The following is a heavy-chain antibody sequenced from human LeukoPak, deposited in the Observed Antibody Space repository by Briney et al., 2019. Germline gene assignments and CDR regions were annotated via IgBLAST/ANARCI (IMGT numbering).Heavy chain of an antibody. CDR3: VKSYSGWYSNLDY. CDR2: INWDSASI. J-gene: IGHJ4*02. V-gene: IGHV3-9*01. D-gene: IGHD6-19*01. Sequence: RTLTLSCAASGFTFDDYTKHWLPHAQGQGREGVFGINWDSASIGYADSVRGRFTISRDNAKNSLYLQMNSLRAEDTALYYCVKSYSGWYSNLDYWGQGTLVTVSS. CDR1: GFTFDDYT.